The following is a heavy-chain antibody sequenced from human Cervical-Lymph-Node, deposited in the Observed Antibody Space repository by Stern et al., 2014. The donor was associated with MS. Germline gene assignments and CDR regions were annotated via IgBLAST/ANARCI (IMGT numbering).Heavy chain of an antibody. CDR1: GGTLSDYG. Sequence: VHLVESGAEVKKPGSSVKVSCKASGGTLSDYGISWVRQAPGQGLEWMGGIIPMFGTANYAQKFQGRVTLTADDSTNTAYMDLSSLTSEDTAVYYCARDGDSSMLGLDVWGQGTTVIVSS. V-gene: IGHV1-69*01. CDR2: IIPMFGTA. CDR3: ARDGDSSMLGLDV. D-gene: IGHD4-17*01. J-gene: IGHJ6*02.